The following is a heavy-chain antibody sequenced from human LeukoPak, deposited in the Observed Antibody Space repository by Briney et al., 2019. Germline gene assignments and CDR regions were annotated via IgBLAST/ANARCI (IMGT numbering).Heavy chain of an antibody. CDR1: GYTFTSYD. Sequence: ASVKVSCKASGYTFTSYDINWVRQATGQGLEWMGWMNPNSGNTGYAQKFQGRVTITRNTSISTAYMELSSLRSEDTAVYYCAREDIVVVPAPLGGSGWFDPWGQGTLVTVSS. J-gene: IGHJ5*02. CDR2: MNPNSGNT. CDR3: AREDIVVVPAPLGGSGWFDP. D-gene: IGHD2-2*01. V-gene: IGHV1-8*03.